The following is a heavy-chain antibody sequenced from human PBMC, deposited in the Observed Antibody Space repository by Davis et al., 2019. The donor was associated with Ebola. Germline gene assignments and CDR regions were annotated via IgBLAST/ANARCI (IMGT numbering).Heavy chain of an antibody. Sequence: PGGSLRLSCAASGFTFSSYAMSWVRQAPGKGLEWVSAISGSGGSTYYADSVKGRFTISRDNAKNSLYLQMNSLRAEDTAVYYCARDCSSTSCHTTVTTGEDAFDIWGQGTMVTVSS. V-gene: IGHV3-23*01. J-gene: IGHJ3*02. CDR2: ISGSGGST. CDR3: ARDCSSTSCHTTVTTGEDAFDI. CDR1: GFTFSSYA. D-gene: IGHD2-2*01.